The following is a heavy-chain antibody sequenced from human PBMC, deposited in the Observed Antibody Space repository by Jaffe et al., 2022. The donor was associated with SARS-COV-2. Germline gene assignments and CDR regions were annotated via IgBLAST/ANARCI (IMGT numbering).Heavy chain of an antibody. D-gene: IGHD1-1*01. J-gene: IGHJ5*02. CDR1: GGSFSSYT. CDR3: ARGELTTNLDP. CDR2: IIPILGIA. V-gene: IGHV1-69*02. Sequence: QVQLVQSGAEAKKPGSSVKVSCKASGGSFSSYTVSWVRQAPGQGLEWMGRIIPILGIATYAQKFQGRVTITADKSTSTVYMEVTSLRSEDTAVYYCARGELTTNLDPWGQGTLVTVSS.